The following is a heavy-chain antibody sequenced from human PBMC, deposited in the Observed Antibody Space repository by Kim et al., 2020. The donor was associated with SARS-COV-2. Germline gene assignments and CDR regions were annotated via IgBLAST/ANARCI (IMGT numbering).Heavy chain of an antibody. J-gene: IGHJ4*02. Sequence: YYNPALKSRITMSVDTSKNQFSLKLNSVTAADTAVYFCATLGKRYGNSIDFWGQGTPVTVSS. V-gene: IGHV4-31*02. D-gene: IGHD5-18*01. CDR3: ATLGKRYGNSIDF.